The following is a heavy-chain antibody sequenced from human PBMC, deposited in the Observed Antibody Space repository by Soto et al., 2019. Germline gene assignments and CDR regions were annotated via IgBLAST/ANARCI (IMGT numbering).Heavy chain of an antibody. CDR2: ISGSGGST. D-gene: IGHD5-12*01. CDR1: GFTFSSYA. V-gene: IGHV3-23*01. Sequence: GGSLRLSCAASGFTFSSYAMSWVRQAPGKGLEWVSAISGSGGSTYYADSVKGRFTISRDNSKNTLSLQMNSQRTEDTPVYYCARDCGYSGYDSEFDYWGQGTLVTVSS. CDR3: ARDCGYSGYDSEFDY. J-gene: IGHJ4*02.